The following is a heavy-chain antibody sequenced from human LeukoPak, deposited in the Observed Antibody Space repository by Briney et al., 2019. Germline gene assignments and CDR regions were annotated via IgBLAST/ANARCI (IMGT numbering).Heavy chain of an antibody. CDR3: ANHRLQSFDY. CDR1: GFTFSSYG. D-gene: IGHD4-11*01. CDR2: IRYDGSNK. V-gene: IGHV3-30*02. J-gene: IGHJ4*02. Sequence: TGGSLRLSCAASGFTFSSYGMHWVRQAPGKGLEWVAFIRYDGSNKYYADSVKGRFTISRDNSKNTLYLQMNSLRAEDTAVYYCANHRLQSFDYWGQGTLVTVSS.